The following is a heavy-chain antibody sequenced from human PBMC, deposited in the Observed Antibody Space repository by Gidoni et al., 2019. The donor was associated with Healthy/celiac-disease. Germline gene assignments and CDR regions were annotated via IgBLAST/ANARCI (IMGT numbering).Heavy chain of an antibody. CDR3: ASGRDSYYYDSSGRRYFDL. CDR2: IKQDGSEK. Sequence: EVQLVESGGGLVQPGGSLRLSCAASGFTFSSYRLSWVRQAPGKGLEWVANIKQDGSEKYYVDAVKGRFTISRDNAKNSLYLQMNSLRAEDTAVYYCASGRDSYYYDSSGRRYFDLWGRGTLVTVSS. CDR1: GFTFSSYR. D-gene: IGHD3-22*01. J-gene: IGHJ2*01. V-gene: IGHV3-7*01.